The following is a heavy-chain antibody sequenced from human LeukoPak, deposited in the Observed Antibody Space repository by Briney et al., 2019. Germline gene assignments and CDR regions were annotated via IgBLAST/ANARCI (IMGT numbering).Heavy chain of an antibody. Sequence: GGSLRLSCAASGFTFSSYSMNWVRQAPGKGLEWVANIKQDGSEKYYVDSVKGRFTISRDNAKNSLYLQMNSLRAEDTALYYCARGSGVIWGQGTLVTVSS. D-gene: IGHD3-3*01. CDR1: GFTFSSYS. J-gene: IGHJ4*02. CDR3: ARGSGVI. CDR2: IKQDGSEK. V-gene: IGHV3-7*01.